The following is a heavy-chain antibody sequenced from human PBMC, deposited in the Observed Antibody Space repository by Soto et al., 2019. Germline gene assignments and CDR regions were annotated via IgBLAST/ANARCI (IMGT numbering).Heavy chain of an antibody. Sequence: SETLSLTCTVSGYSIHSGSYWGWIRQPPGKGPEWIASIYHGGTTFYNPSLKSRVTISVDTSNNQFSLKLTSVTAADTAVYYCARVHVMVVAGSTFDYWGHGTLVTVSS. V-gene: IGHV4-38-2*02. CDR2: IYHGGTT. J-gene: IGHJ4*01. D-gene: IGHD6-19*01. CDR3: ARVHVMVVAGSTFDY. CDR1: GYSIHSGSY.